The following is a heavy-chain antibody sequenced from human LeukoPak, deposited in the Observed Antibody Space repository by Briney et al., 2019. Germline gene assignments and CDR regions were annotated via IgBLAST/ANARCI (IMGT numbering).Heavy chain of an antibody. V-gene: IGHV3-30*02. Sequence: PGGSLRLSCAASGFTFSSYGMHWVRQAPGKGLEWVAFIRYDGSNKYYADSVKGRFTISRDNSKNTLYLQMNSLRAGDTAVYYCAKVREYCSSTSCYAYFDYWGQGTLVTVSS. CDR3: AKVREYCSSTSCYAYFDY. D-gene: IGHD2-2*01. J-gene: IGHJ4*02. CDR1: GFTFSSYG. CDR2: IRYDGSNK.